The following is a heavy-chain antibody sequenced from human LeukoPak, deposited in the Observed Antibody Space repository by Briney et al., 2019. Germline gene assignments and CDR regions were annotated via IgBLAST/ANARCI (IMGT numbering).Heavy chain of an antibody. CDR2: ISFDGSDK. Sequence: GGSLRLSCAASGFTFSGYGMHWFRQAPGKGLDWVAVISFDGSDKYYADSVKGRFTISRDNSKSTLYLQMNSLRTEDTAVYHCARTYYDFWSGQDWGQGTLVTVS. CDR3: ARTYYDFWSGQD. CDR1: GFTFSGYG. V-gene: IGHV3-30*03. D-gene: IGHD3-3*01. J-gene: IGHJ4*02.